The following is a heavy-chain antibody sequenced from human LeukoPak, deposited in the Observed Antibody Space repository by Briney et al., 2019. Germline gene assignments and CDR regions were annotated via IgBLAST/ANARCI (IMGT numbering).Heavy chain of an antibody. CDR2: IIPSDGST. D-gene: IGHD3-10*01. CDR3: ARGKVVTMVRGVIITYFDY. V-gene: IGHV1-46*01. J-gene: IGHJ4*02. Sequence: VASVKVSCKASGYTFTSYYMHWVRQAPGQGLEWMGIIIPSDGSTSYAQKFQGRVTMTRVTSTSTVYMELSSLRSEDTAVYYCARGKVVTMVRGVIITYFDYWGQGTLVTVSS. CDR1: GYTFTSYY.